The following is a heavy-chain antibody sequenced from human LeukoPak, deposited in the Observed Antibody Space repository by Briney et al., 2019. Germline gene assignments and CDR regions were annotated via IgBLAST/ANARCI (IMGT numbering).Heavy chain of an antibody. Sequence: ASVKVSCKASGGTFSSYAISWVRQAPGQGLEWMGIINPSGGSTSYAQKFQGRVTMTRDTSTSTVYMELSSLRSEDTAVYYCARALYGSGSYYKSRGIYFDYWGQGTLVTVSS. D-gene: IGHD3-10*01. V-gene: IGHV1-46*01. CDR1: GGTFSSYA. CDR3: ARALYGSGSYYKSRGIYFDY. J-gene: IGHJ4*02. CDR2: INPSGGST.